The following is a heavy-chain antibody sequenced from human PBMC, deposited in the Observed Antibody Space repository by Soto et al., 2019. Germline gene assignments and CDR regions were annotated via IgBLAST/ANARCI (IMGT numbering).Heavy chain of an antibody. CDR1: GGSISSSSYY. CDR3: ARRRYSSGWYYYYGMDV. V-gene: IGHV4-39*01. CDR2: IYYSGST. Sequence: PSETLSLTCTVSGGSISSSSYYWGWIRQPPGKGLEWIGSIYYSGSTYYNPSLKSRVTISVDTSKKQFSLKLSSVTAADTAVYYCARRRYSSGWYYYYGMDVWGQGTTVTVSS. J-gene: IGHJ6*02. D-gene: IGHD6-19*01.